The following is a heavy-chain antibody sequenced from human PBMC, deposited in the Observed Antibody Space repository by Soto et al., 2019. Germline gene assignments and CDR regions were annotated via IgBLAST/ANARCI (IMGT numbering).Heavy chain of an antibody. Sequence: GGSLRLSCAASGFTFDDYAMHWVRQAPGKGLEWVSGISWNSGSIGYADSVKGRFTISRDNAKNSLYLQMNSLRAEDTALYYCAKTTVTGEDAFDIWGQGTMVTVSS. CDR3: AKTTVTGEDAFDI. J-gene: IGHJ3*02. CDR2: ISWNSGSI. CDR1: GFTFDDYA. V-gene: IGHV3-9*01. D-gene: IGHD4-17*01.